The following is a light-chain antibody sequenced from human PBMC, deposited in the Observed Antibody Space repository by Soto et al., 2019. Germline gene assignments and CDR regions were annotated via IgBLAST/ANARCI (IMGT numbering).Light chain of an antibody. CDR2: EVS. J-gene: IGLJ3*02. CDR1: SSDVGGYNY. CDR3: SSYTTGSNLGV. V-gene: IGLV2-14*01. Sequence: QSALTQPASVSGSPGQSITISCTGTSSDVGGYNYVSWYQQHTGKAPKLVIYEVSNRPSGISNRFSGSKSGNTASLAISGLQAEDEADYYCSSYTTGSNLGVFGGGTKLTV.